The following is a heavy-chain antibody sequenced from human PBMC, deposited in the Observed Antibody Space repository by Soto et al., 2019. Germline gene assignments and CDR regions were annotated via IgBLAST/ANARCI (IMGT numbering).Heavy chain of an antibody. CDR1: DVSLSSAGVS. CDR2: IYWNDDR. V-gene: IGHV2-5*01. D-gene: IGHD5-12*01. CDR3: AHSDGGYEIIYFDV. J-gene: IGHJ4*02. Sequence: QITLKESGPTLVRPRQTLTLTCALSDVSLSSAGVSVGWIRQPPGKALEWLALIYWNDDRRYSPSLKGRLTITKDTPKNEVVLTLTNLEPADTATYYCAHSDGGYEIIYFDVWGQGILVTVAS.